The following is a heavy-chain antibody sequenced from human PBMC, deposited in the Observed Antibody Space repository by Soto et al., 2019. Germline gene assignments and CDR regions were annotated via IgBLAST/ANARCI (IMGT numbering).Heavy chain of an antibody. J-gene: IGHJ6*02. CDR3: ARGLVIRPYYYHGMDV. CDR1: GGSISSGDYF. D-gene: IGHD3-9*01. CDR2: ISYIGST. Sequence: QVQLQESGPGLVTPSQTLSLTCTVSGGSISSGDYFWSWIRQSPGKGLEWIGYISYIGSTYYNPSLKSQVSVSRDTSKNQFSLKLSSVTTTDTAVYYCARGLVIRPYYYHGMDVWGQGTTVTVSS. V-gene: IGHV4-30-4*01.